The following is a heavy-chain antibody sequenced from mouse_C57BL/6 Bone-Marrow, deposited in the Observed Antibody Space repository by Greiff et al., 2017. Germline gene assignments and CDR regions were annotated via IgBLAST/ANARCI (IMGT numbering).Heavy chain of an antibody. Sequence: EVQGVESGGGLVKPGGSLKLSCAASGFTFSSYAMSWVRQTPGKRLEWVATISDGGSYTYYPDNVKGRFTISRDNAKNNLYLQMSHLKSEDTAMYYCARGGLPYYAMDYWGQGTSVTVSS. CDR1: GFTFSSYA. CDR3: ARGGLPYYAMDY. D-gene: IGHD2-2*01. V-gene: IGHV5-4*01. CDR2: ISDGGSYT. J-gene: IGHJ4*01.